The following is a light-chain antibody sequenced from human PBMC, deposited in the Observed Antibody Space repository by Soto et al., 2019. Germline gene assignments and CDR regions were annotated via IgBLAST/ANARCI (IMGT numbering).Light chain of an antibody. Sequence: QSVLTQPRSVCGSPGQSGTISCTGTSSGVGGYNYVSWYQQHPGTAPKHGLYDVTKRPSGVPDRFAGSKSGTTASLTISVLQAEGEAHYYFCSYERSNSYVFATGTKLTVL. V-gene: IGLV2-11*01. CDR2: DVT. CDR3: CSYERSNSYV. J-gene: IGLJ1*01. CDR1: SSGVGGYNY.